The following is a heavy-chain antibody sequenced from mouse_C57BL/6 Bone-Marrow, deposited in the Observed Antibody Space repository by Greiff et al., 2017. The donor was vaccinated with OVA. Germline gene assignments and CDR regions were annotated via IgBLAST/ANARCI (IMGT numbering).Heavy chain of an antibody. J-gene: IGHJ2*01. D-gene: IGHD2-2*01. CDR3: AREGEEGYPLDY. Sequence: QVQLQQPGAELVKPGASVKLSCKASGYTFTSYWMQWVKQRPGQGLEWIGEIDPSDSYTNYNQKFKGKATLTVDTSSSTAYMQLSSPTSEDSAVYCCAREGEEGYPLDYWGQGTTLTGSS. CDR2: IDPSDSYT. V-gene: IGHV1-50*01. CDR1: GYTFTSYW.